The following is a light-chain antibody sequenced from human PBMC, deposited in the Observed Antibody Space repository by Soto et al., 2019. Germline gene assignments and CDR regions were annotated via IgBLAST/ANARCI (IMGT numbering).Light chain of an antibody. CDR3: QQYYSTPTWT. V-gene: IGKV4-1*01. CDR2: WAS. Sequence: DIVMTQSPDSLAVSLGERATINCKSSQSVLYSSNNKNYLAWYQQKPVQPPKLLIYWASTRISGVPDRFSGSGSGIDFTLTINSLQAEDVAVYYCQQYYSTPTWTFGQGTKVEIK. CDR1: QSVLYSSNNKNY. J-gene: IGKJ1*01.